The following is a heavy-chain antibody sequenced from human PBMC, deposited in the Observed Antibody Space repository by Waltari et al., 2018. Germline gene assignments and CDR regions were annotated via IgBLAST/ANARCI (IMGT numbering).Heavy chain of an antibody. Sequence: QVQLQQWGAGLLKPSETLSLTCAIYGGSFGGYYWSWIRQPPGKGLEWIGEINHSGSTEYNPHLKRLVTISLDTSKDQLSLTLRSVTAADAAVYYCARERAVSTRCFDSWGQGAMVTVS. CDR3: ARERAVSTRCFDS. J-gene: IGHJ5*01. CDR1: GGSFGGYY. V-gene: IGHV4-34*02. D-gene: IGHD2-2*01. CDR2: INHSGST.